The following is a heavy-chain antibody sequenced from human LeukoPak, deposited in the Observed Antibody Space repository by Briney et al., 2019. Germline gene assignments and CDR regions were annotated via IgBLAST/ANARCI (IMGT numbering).Heavy chain of an antibody. CDR3: ARDFRDYFFYY. CDR1: GYTFTDYY. J-gene: IGHJ4*02. V-gene: IGHV1-2*02. Sequence: ASVRVSCKASGYTFTDYYLHWVRQAPGQGLEWMGWFNPDSGGTNYAQKFQGRVTMTRDTSISTAYMELSRLTSDDTAVYYCARDFRDYFFYYWGQGTLVTVSS. CDR2: FNPDSGGT.